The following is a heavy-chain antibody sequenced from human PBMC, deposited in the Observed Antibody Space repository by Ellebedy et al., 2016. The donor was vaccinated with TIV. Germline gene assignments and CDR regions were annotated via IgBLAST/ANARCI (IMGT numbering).Heavy chain of an antibody. CDR1: GGSISSSSYY. CDR3: ARHYDILTGEFDY. J-gene: IGHJ4*02. D-gene: IGHD3-9*01. Sequence: SETLSLTXTVSGGSISSSSYYWGWIRQPPGKGLEWIGSIYYSGSTCYNPSLKSRVTISVDTSKNQFSLKLSSVTAADTAVYYCARHYDILTGEFDYWGQGTLVTVSS. V-gene: IGHV4-39*01. CDR2: IYYSGST.